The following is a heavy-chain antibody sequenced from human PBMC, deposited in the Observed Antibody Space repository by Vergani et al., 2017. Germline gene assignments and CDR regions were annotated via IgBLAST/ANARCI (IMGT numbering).Heavy chain of an antibody. V-gene: IGHV1-69*13. CDR2: IIPIFGTA. CDR1: GGTFSSYA. CDR3: ARERVVVPAAKNWNWFDP. J-gene: IGHJ5*02. D-gene: IGHD2-2*01. Sequence: QVQLVQSGAEVKKPGSSVKVSCKASGGTFSSYAISWVRQAPGQGLEWMGRIIPIFGTANYAQKFQGRVTITADESTSTAYMELSSLRSEDTAVYYWARERVVVPAAKNWNWFDPWGQGTLVTVSS.